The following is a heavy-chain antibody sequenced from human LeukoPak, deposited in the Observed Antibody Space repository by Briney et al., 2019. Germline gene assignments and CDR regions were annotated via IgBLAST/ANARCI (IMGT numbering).Heavy chain of an antibody. CDR3: ARGYDSSLFDY. J-gene: IGHJ4*02. D-gene: IGHD3-22*01. V-gene: IGHV4-59*12. CDR1: GGSISSYY. Sequence: SEALSLTCTVSGGSISSYYWSWIRQPPGKGLEWIGYIYHSGSTYYNPSLKSRVTISVDRSKNQFSLKLSSVTAADTAVYYCARGYDSSLFDYWGQGTLVTVSS. CDR2: IYHSGST.